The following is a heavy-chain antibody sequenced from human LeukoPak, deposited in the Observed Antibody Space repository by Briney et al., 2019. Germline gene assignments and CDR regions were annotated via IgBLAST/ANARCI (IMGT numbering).Heavy chain of an antibody. J-gene: IGHJ4*02. D-gene: IGHD5-18*01. Sequence: GASLRLSCAASGFIFSSYAMSWVRQAPGKGLEWVSAISRSGGSTYYADSVKGRFTISRDNSKNTLYLQMNSLRAEDTAVYYCAKVGDTAMVTEGVDFDYWGQGTLVTVSS. CDR3: AKVGDTAMVTEGVDFDY. V-gene: IGHV3-23*01. CDR2: ISRSGGST. CDR1: GFIFSSYA.